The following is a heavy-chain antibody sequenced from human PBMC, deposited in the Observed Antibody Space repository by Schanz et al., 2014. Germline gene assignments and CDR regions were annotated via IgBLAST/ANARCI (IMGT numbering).Heavy chain of an antibody. CDR1: GYTFISYG. D-gene: IGHD3-10*01. CDR2: ISAYNGHT. J-gene: IGHJ6*02. V-gene: IGHV1-18*01. CDR3: ARAKRFGDIDV. Sequence: QVQLVQSGAEVKKPGASVTVSCKASGYTFISYGIKWVRQAPGQGLEWMGWISAYNGHTDYEQKLQGRVTWTTDTSTSTADMELRNLRADDTAVYYCARAKRFGDIDVWGQGTTVTVSS.